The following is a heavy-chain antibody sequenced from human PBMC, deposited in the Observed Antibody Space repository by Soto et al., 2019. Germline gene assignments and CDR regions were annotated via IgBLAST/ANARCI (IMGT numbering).Heavy chain of an antibody. J-gene: IGHJ6*02. Sequence: QITLKESGPTLAKPTQTLTLTCTFSGLSLSTIGEGVGWICQPPGKALEWLALVYWDDDKRYSPSLKSRLTNTKDTSVNQVVLTMTNTGPVDTATSYCVQTRCCGDCLQSYSSHSYYGLDVWGQGTTVTVSS. CDR2: VYWDDDK. D-gene: IGHD2-21*02. V-gene: IGHV2-5*02. CDR3: VQTRCCGDCLQSYSSHSYYGLDV. CDR1: GLSLSTIGEG.